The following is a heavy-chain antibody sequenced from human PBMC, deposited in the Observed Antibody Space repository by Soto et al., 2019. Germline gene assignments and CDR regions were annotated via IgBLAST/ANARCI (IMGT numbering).Heavy chain of an antibody. V-gene: IGHV1-46*03. D-gene: IGHD1-26*01. CDR1: GYIFATYY. J-gene: IGHJ5*01. Sequence: GASVKVSCKASGYIFATYYIHWVRQAPGQGLEWMGIISPSGDVIDYAAKFQGRVTMSSDTSTSTVYMELSSLTSEDTAVYYCARGYSGTYSKWFDSWGQGTLVTVSS. CDR3: ARGYSGTYSKWFDS. CDR2: ISPSGDVI.